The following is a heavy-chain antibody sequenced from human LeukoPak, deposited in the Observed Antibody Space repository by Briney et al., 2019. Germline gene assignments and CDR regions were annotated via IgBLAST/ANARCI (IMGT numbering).Heavy chain of an antibody. CDR2: IYSGGST. V-gene: IGHV3-53*01. CDR1: GFTVSSNY. Sequence: GGSLRLSCAASGFTVSSNYMSWVRQAPGKGLEWVSVIYSGGSTYCADSVKGRFTISRDNSKNTLYLQMNSLRAEDTAVYYCARERVVIAIRDYYYMDVWGKGTTVTVSS. CDR3: ARERVVIAIRDYYYMDV. D-gene: IGHD2-21*01. J-gene: IGHJ6*03.